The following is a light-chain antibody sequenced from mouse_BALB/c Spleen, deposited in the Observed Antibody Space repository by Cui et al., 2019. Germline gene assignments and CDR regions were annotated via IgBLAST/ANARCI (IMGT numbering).Light chain of an antibody. CDR1: ENIYSY. V-gene: IGKV12-44*01. Sequence: DIQMTQSPASLSASVGETVTITFRASENIYSYLAWYQQKQGKSHQLLVYNAKTLAEGVPSRFSGSGSGTQFSLKINSLQPEDFGSYYCQNHYGTPYTFGGGTKLEIK. J-gene: IGKJ2*01. CDR2: NAK. CDR3: QNHYGTPYT.